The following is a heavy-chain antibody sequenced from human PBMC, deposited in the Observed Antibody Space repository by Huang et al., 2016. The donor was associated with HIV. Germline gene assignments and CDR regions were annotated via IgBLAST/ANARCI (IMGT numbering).Heavy chain of an antibody. J-gene: IGHJ4*02. CDR2: INLDGSER. CDR3: ARGFQAKPGDY. V-gene: IGHV3-7*01. CDR1: GCTFRSYW. Sequence: EVHLVESGGGLVRPGRSLSLSCAAFGCTFRSYWWDWVSQEPGRGREWVAHINLDGSERCYVDSVRGRFTISRDNANNSVSLQLNSLKAEDTGVYYCARGFQAKPGDYWGQGTLVTVSS.